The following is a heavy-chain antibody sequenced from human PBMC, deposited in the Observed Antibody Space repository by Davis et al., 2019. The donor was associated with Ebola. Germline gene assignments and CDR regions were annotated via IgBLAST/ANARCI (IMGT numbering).Heavy chain of an antibody. J-gene: IGHJ5*02. D-gene: IGHD6-19*01. V-gene: IGHV3-7*01. CDR3: AKADSPNGWFLGS. Sequence: GESLKISCAASGFRFSSYWMSWVRQAPGKGLEWVANIKEDGSEKFCVDSVKDRFSISRDNSRNTVYLQMNSLRPEDTAVYFCAKADSPNGWFLGSWGQGTLVTVSS. CDR2: IKEDGSEK. CDR1: GFRFSSYW.